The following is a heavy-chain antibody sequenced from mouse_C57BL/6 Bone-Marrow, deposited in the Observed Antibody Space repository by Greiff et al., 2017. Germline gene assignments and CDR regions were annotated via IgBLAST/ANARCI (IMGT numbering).Heavy chain of an antibody. D-gene: IGHD1-1*01. CDR1: GYTFTSYD. V-gene: IGHV1-85*01. CDR3: ARDYGSSYWYFDV. Sequence: QVHVKQSGPELVKPGASVKLSCKASGYTFTSYDINWVKQRPGQGLEWIGWIYPRDGSTKYNEKFKGKATLTVDTSSSTAYMELHSLTSEDSAVYFGARDYGSSYWYFDVWGTGTTVTVSS. CDR2: IYPRDGST. J-gene: IGHJ1*03.